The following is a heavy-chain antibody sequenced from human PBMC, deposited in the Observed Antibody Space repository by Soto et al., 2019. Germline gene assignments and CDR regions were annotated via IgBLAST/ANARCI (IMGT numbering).Heavy chain of an antibody. Sequence: SETLSLTCTVSGGSISSGDYYWSWIRQPPGKGLEWIGYIYYSGSTYYNPSLKSRVTISVDTSKNQFSLKLSSVTAADTAVYYCARAAMRNYYDTGYYYGMDVWGQGTTVTVSS. J-gene: IGHJ6*02. CDR1: GGSISSGDYY. CDR3: ARAAMRNYYDTGYYYGMDV. CDR2: IYYSGST. V-gene: IGHV4-30-4*01. D-gene: IGHD3-22*01.